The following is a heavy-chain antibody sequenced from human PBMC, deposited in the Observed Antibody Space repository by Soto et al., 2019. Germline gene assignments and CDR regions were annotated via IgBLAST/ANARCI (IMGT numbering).Heavy chain of an antibody. CDR2: ISGSGGST. D-gene: IGHD6-6*01. J-gene: IGHJ4*02. CDR1: GFTFSSYA. Sequence: PGGSLRLSGAASGFTFSSYAISWVRQAPGKGLEWVSAISGSGGSTYYADSVKGRFTISRDNSKNTLYLQMNSLRAEDTAVYYCAKDLGAARRGPTPRFDDYWGQGTLVTVSS. V-gene: IGHV3-23*01. CDR3: AKDLGAARRGPTPRFDDY.